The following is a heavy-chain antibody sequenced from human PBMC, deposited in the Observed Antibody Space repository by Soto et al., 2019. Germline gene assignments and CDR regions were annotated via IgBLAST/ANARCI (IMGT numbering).Heavy chain of an antibody. J-gene: IGHJ4*02. CDR1: GYTFTDYA. CDR2: INAGNGNT. Sequence: ASVKVSCKASGYTFTDYAVRWVRQAPGQRLEWMAWINAGNGNTEYSQNFQGRITITTDTAAHTAYMELSSLRTEDTAIYYCARELATGNLPFDYWGQGTLVTVSS. CDR3: ARELATGNLPFDY. V-gene: IGHV1-3*01.